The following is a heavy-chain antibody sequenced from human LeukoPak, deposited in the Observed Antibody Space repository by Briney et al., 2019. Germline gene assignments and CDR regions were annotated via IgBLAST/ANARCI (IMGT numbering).Heavy chain of an antibody. J-gene: IGHJ6*03. CDR2: VLPLSGTA. CDR3: APPQMSSSGSGTHYSYYYVDV. D-gene: IGHD3-10*01. CDR1: RGAFTRAA. Sequence: SVKVSCKASRGAFTRAAVSWVRQAPGQGLEWMGGVLPLSGTANYAQKFQGRVTITADESTNTAYMELNSMTFQDTSVYYCAPPQMSSSGSGTHYSYYYVDVWGRGTAVTVSS. V-gene: IGHV1-69*13.